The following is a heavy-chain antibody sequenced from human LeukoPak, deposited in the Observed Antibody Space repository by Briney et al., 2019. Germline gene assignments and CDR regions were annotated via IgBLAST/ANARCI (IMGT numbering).Heavy chain of an antibody. CDR1: GYTFTYRY. CDR2: ITPFNGNT. V-gene: IGHV1-45*02. D-gene: IGHD6-13*01. CDR3: ARDQIGVAAAAY. J-gene: IGHJ4*02. Sequence: GASVKVSCKASGYTFTYRYLHWVRQAPGQALEWMGWITPFNGNTNYAQKFQDRVTITRDTSASTAYMELSSLRSEDTALYYCARDQIGVAAAAYWGQGTLVTVSS.